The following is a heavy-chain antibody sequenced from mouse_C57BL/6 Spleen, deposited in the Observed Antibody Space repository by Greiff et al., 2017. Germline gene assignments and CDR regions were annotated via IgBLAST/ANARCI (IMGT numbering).Heavy chain of an antibody. V-gene: IGHV5-17*01. CDR1: GFTFSDYG. Sequence: EVKLMESGGGLVKPGGSLKLSCAASGFTFSDYGMHWVRQAPEKGLEWVAYISSGSSTIYYADTVKGRFTISRDNAKNTLFLQMTSLRSEDTAMYYCARTGHSNHWYFDVWGTGTTVTVSS. D-gene: IGHD2-5*01. CDR2: ISSGSSTI. CDR3: ARTGHSNHWYFDV. J-gene: IGHJ1*03.